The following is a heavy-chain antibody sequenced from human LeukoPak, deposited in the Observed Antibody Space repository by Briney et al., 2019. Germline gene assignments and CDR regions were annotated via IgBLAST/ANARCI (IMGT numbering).Heavy chain of an antibody. CDR3: AKGLLWFGELWGGLDY. CDR2: IKQDGSEK. D-gene: IGHD3-10*01. CDR1: GFTFSTYT. V-gene: IGHV3-7*01. Sequence: GGSLRLSCEASGFTFSTYTMHWVRQAPGKGLEWVANIKQDGSEKYYVDSVKGRFTISRDNSKNTLYLQMNSLRAEDTAVYYCAKGLLWFGELWGGLDYWGQGTLVTVSS. J-gene: IGHJ4*02.